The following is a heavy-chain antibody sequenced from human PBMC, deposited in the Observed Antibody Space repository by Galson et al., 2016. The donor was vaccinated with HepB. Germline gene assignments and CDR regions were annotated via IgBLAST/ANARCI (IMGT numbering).Heavy chain of an antibody. D-gene: IGHD2/OR15-2a*01. J-gene: IGHJ4*02. Sequence: SLRLSCAASGFPFSRNGMHWVRQAPGKGLEWVAVIWYDGSNKYHADSVKGRFTISRDNSKNTLYLQMNSLTAEDTAVYYCASEAPILAPTLDYWGQGTLVTVSS. V-gene: IGHV3-33*01. CDR2: IWYDGSNK. CDR3: ASEAPILAPTLDY. CDR1: GFPFSRNG.